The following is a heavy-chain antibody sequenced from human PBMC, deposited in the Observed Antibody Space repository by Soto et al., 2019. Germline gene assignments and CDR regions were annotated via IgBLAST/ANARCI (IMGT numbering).Heavy chain of an antibody. CDR3: ARDSRGGRSGSPDY. V-gene: IGHV3-33*01. CDR2: IWYDGSNK. D-gene: IGHD3-10*01. CDR1: GFTFSSYG. J-gene: IGHJ4*02. Sequence: QVQLVESGGGVVQPGRSLRLSCAASGFTFSSYGMHWVRQAPGKGLEWVAVIWYDGSNKYYADSVKGRFTISRDNSKNTLYLQMNSLRAEDTAVYYCARDSRGGRSGSPDYWGQGTLVTVSS.